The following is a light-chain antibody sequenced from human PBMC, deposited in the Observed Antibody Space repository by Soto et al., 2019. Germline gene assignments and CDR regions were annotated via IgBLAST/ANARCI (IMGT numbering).Light chain of an antibody. V-gene: IGKV3-20*01. J-gene: IGKJ2*01. CDR1: QSVTNNY. CDR2: GAS. CDR3: QQYGIAPLMYA. Sequence: EMVLMQSPGTLSLSPGERATLSCRASQSVTNNYLAWYQQKPRQAPRLLIYGASSRATGVPDRFSGSGSGTDFTLTITRLEPEDFAVYYCQQYGIAPLMYAFGEGTKLGVK.